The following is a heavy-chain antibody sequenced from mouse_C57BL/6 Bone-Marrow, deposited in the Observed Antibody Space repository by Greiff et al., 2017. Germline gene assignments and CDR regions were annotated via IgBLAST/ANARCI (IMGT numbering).Heavy chain of an antibody. CDR2: ISSGSSTI. D-gene: IGHD1-1*01. V-gene: IGHV5-17*01. CDR3: ARGEYGSSFAY. Sequence: EVKLVESGGGLVKPGGSLKLSCAASGFTFSDYGLHWVRQAPEKGLGWVAYISSGSSTIYYADPVKGRFTISRDNAKNTLFLQMTSLRSEDTAMYYCARGEYGSSFAYWGQGTLVTVSA. CDR1: GFTFSDYG. J-gene: IGHJ3*01.